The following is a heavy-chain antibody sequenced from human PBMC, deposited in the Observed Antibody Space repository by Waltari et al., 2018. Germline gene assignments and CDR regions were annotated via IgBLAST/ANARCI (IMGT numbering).Heavy chain of an antibody. CDR2: ISWDGGDT. J-gene: IGHJ4*02. V-gene: IGHV3-43*01. CDR1: GFVFDEFT. CDR3: ARDLDY. Sequence: EVNLVESGGAVVQPGGSLRLSCTASGFVFDEFTMQWVRQVPGSGLQWVALISWDGGDTYYADSVKGRFTISRDNAKNSLYLQMNSLRAEDTAVYYCARDLDYWGQGTLVTVSS.